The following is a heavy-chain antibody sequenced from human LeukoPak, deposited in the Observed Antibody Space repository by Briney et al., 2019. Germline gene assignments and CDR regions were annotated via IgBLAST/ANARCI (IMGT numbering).Heavy chain of an antibody. CDR1: GFTFSSYG. V-gene: IGHV3-33*01. CDR2: IWYDGSNK. Sequence: AGRSLRLSCAASGFTFSSYGMHWVRQAPGKGLEWVAVIWYDGSNKYYADSMKGRFTISRDNSKNTLYLQMNSLRAEDTAVYYCARDEVGVFDYWGQGTLVTVSS. D-gene: IGHD3-16*01. J-gene: IGHJ4*02. CDR3: ARDEVGVFDY.